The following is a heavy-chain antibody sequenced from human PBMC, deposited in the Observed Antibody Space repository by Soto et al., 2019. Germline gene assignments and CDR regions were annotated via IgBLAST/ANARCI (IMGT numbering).Heavy chain of an antibody. CDR1: GGSISTRSSY. D-gene: IGHD4-17*01. Sequence: SETLSLTCTVSGGSISTRSSYWGWIRQPPGKGLEWIGSIYYSGSTYYNPSLKSRVTISGDTSKNQFSLRLTSVTAADTAVYYCARHPPYGPLDYWGQGTLVTVSS. CDR3: ARHPPYGPLDY. V-gene: IGHV4-39*01. J-gene: IGHJ4*02. CDR2: IYYSGST.